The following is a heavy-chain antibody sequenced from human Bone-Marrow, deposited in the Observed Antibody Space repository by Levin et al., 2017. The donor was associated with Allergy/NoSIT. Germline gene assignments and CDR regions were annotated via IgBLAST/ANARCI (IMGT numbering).Heavy chain of an antibody. CDR1: GFTFRSYE. J-gene: IGHJ6*02. CDR2: ISSGGSAM. D-gene: IGHD1-7*01. CDR3: ARDQLELRQRYYYGMDV. V-gene: IGHV3-48*03. Sequence: LSLTCAASGFTFRSYEMNWVRQAPGKGLEWISYISSGGSAMYYADSVKGRFTISRDNAKNSLFLQMSSLSAEDTAIYYCARDQLELRQRYYYGMDVWGQGTTVTVSS.